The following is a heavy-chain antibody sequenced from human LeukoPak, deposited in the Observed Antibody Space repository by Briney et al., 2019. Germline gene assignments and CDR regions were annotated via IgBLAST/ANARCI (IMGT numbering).Heavy chain of an antibody. D-gene: IGHD5-24*01. CDR3: ARVEMATITLDY. Sequence: SETLSLTCAVYGRSFSGYYWSWIRQPPGKGLEWIGEINHSGSTNYNPSLKSRVTISVDTSKNQFSLKLSSVTAADTAVYYCARVEMATITLDYWGQGTLVTVSS. CDR1: GRSFSGYY. V-gene: IGHV4-34*01. CDR2: INHSGST. J-gene: IGHJ4*02.